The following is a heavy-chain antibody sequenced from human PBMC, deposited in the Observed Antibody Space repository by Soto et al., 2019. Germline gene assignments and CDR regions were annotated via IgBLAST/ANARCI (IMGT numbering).Heavy chain of an antibody. CDR3: ASDYDFWSGYWEDYYYYYGMDV. J-gene: IGHJ6*02. CDR1: GYTFTSYY. CDR2: INPSGGST. D-gene: IGHD3-3*01. Sequence: ASVKVSCKAYGYTFTSYYVHWVRQAPGQGLEWMGIINPSGGSTSYAQKLQGRVTMTRDTSTSTGYMELSSLRSEDTAVYYCASDYDFWSGYWEDYYYYYGMDVWGQGTTVTVSS. V-gene: IGHV1-46*01.